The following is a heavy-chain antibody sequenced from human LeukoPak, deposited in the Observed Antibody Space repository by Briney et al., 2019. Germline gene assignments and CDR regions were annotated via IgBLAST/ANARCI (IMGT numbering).Heavy chain of an antibody. CDR3: ARLRLGDGGDY. Sequence: GGSLRLPCAASGFTFSTYSMNWVRQAPGKGLEWVSYISGSSSTVYYADSVKGRFTISRDNANNSLYLQMNSLRAEDTAVYYCARLRLGDGGDYWGQGTLVTVSS. J-gene: IGHJ4*02. V-gene: IGHV3-48*01. CDR1: GFTFSTYS. D-gene: IGHD3-16*01. CDR2: ISGSSSTV.